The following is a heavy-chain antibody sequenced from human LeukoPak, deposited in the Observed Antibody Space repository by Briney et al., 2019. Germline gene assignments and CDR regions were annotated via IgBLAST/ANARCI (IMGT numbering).Heavy chain of an antibody. CDR1: GFTFSSYS. D-gene: IGHD2-2*01. Sequence: GGSLRLSCAASGFTFSSYSMNWVRQAPGKGLEWVSSISSSSSYIYYADSVKGRFTISRDNAKNSLYLQMNSLRAEGTAVYYCARDWALPAAGVMRGYFDYWGQGTLVTVSS. J-gene: IGHJ4*02. CDR2: ISSSSSYI. CDR3: ARDWALPAAGVMRGYFDY. V-gene: IGHV3-21*01.